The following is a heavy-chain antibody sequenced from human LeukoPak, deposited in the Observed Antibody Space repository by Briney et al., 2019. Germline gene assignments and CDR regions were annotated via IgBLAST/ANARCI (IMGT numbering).Heavy chain of an antibody. J-gene: IGHJ4*02. CDR3: AKDAREWEPTGFDY. D-gene: IGHD1-26*01. CDR1: GFTFSSYG. Sequence: GGSLRLSCAASGFTFSSYGMHWVRQAPGKGLEWVAVISYDGSNKYYADSVKGRFTISRDNSKNTLYLQMNSLRAEDTAVYYCAKDAREWEPTGFDYWGQGTLVTVSS. V-gene: IGHV3-30*18. CDR2: ISYDGSNK.